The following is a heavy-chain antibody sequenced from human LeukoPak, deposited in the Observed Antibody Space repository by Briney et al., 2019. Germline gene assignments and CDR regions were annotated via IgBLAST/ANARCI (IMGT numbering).Heavy chain of an antibody. CDR3: ARDGGYYDSSGYSLAYYFDY. Sequence: GRSLRLSCAASGFTFSSYGMHWVRQAPGKGLEWVAAIWYDGSNKYYADSVKGRFTISRDNSKNTLYLQMNSLRAEDTAVYYCARDGGYYDSSGYSLAYYFDYWGQGTLVTVSS. V-gene: IGHV3-33*01. CDR2: IWYDGSNK. D-gene: IGHD3-22*01. CDR1: GFTFSSYG. J-gene: IGHJ4*02.